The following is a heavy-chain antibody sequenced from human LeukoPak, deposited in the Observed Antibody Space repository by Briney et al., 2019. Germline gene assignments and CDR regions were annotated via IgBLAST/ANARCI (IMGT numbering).Heavy chain of an antibody. J-gene: IGHJ5*02. CDR2: IYHSGST. CDR1: GYSISSGYY. D-gene: IGHD6-13*01. CDR3: ARDILDIAAAGTENWFDP. V-gene: IGHV4-38-2*02. Sequence: PSETLSLTCTVSGYSISSGYYWGWIRQPPGKWLEWTGSIYHSGSTYYNPSLKSRVTISVDTSKNQFSLKLSSVTAADTAVYYCARDILDIAAAGTENWFDPWGQGTLVTVSS.